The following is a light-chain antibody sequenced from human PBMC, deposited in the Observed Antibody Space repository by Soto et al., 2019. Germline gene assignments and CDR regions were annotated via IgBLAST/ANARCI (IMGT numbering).Light chain of an antibody. V-gene: IGKV1-5*03. CDR2: KAS. J-gene: IGKJ1*01. Sequence: DIHMNHSHSTLAGSLGERVTITCRASQTISSWLAWYQQKPGKAPKLLIYKASTLKSGVPSGFSGSGSGTEFTLTISSLQPDDFATYYCQHYNSYSEAFGQGTKVDIK. CDR3: QHYNSYSEA. CDR1: QTISSW.